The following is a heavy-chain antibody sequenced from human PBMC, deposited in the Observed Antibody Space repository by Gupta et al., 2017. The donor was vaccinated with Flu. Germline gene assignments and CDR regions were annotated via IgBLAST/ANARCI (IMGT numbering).Heavy chain of an antibody. CDR3: ARELVGSASGWFDP. J-gene: IGHJ5*02. CDR2: ISSTSSFT. Sequence: EEQLVESGGGLVRPGGSLRLSCAASGLNFNSFAMNWIRQAPGQGLEWVSSISSTSSFTYYADSVKGRFTITRDNTKNSVFLQMNSLRVDDTAVYYCARELVGSASGWFDPWGPGTLVTVSS. V-gene: IGHV3-21*02. D-gene: IGHD1-26*01. CDR1: GLNFNSFA.